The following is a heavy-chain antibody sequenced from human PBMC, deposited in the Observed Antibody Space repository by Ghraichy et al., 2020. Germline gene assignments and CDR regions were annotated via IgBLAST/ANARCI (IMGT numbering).Heavy chain of an antibody. V-gene: IGHV3-7*01. CDR1: GFTFSSYW. Sequence: GESLNISCAASGFTFSSYWMSWVRQASGKGLEWVANIKQNGSEKYYVESVKGRFTISRDNAKNSLYLQMNSLRAEDTAVYYCARDYYDSSGYPAFEIWGQGTMVTVSS. D-gene: IGHD3-22*01. CDR2: IKQNGSEK. J-gene: IGHJ3*02. CDR3: ARDYYDSSGYPAFEI.